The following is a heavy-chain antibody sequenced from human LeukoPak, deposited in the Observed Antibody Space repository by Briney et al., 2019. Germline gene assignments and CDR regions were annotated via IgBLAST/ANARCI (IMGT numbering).Heavy chain of an antibody. CDR1: GFTFSSYA. V-gene: IGHV3-66*01. J-gene: IGHJ6*02. Sequence: PGGSLRLSCAASGFTFSSYAMSWVRQAPGKGLEWVSVIYGVGSAYYADSVMGRFTISRDNSKNTLYLQMSSLRAEDTAVYFCARDLRLSSYYYGMDVWGQGTTVTVSS. CDR3: ARDLRLSSYYYGMDV. CDR2: IYGVGSA.